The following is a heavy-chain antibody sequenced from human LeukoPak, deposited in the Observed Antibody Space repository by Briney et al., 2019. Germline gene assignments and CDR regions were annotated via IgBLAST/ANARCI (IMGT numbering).Heavy chain of an antibody. D-gene: IGHD3-22*01. V-gene: IGHV4-34*01. Sequence: PSETLSLTCAVYGGSFSGYYWSWIRQPPGRGLEWIGEINHSGSTNYNPSLKSRVTMSVDTSKNQFSLKLSSVTAADTAVYYCARDRIHDYYDSSGYYGYNWFDPWGQGTLVTVSS. J-gene: IGHJ5*02. CDR2: INHSGST. CDR1: GGSFSGYY. CDR3: ARDRIHDYYDSSGYYGYNWFDP.